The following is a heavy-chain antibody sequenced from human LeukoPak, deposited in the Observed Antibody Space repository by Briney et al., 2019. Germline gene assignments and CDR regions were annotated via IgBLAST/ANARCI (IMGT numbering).Heavy chain of an antibody. D-gene: IGHD6-19*01. J-gene: IGHJ6*02. CDR2: IYYSGST. CDR1: GGSFSGYY. CDR3: ARDPAVAGTLGYYYYGMDV. V-gene: IGHV4-59*01. Sequence: SETLSLTCAVYGGSFSGYYWSWIRQPPGKGLEWIGYIYYSGSTNYNPSLKSRVTISMDTSKNQFSLKLSSVTAADTAVYYCARDPAVAGTLGYYYYGMDVWGQGTTVTVSS.